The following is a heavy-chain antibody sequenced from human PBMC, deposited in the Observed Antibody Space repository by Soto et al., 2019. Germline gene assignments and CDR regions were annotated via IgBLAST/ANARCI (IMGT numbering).Heavy chain of an antibody. CDR1: GFTFSSYV. Sequence: EVQLLESGGGLVQPGGSLRLSCAVSGFTFSSYVVSWVRQAPGKGLEWVSAISGSGGSTYYADSVKGRFTISRDNSKNTLYLQMNSLRADDTAVYYCAKVGYYDSSGHNWFDPWGQGTLVTVSS. J-gene: IGHJ5*02. D-gene: IGHD3-22*01. V-gene: IGHV3-23*01. CDR3: AKVGYYDSSGHNWFDP. CDR2: ISGSGGST.